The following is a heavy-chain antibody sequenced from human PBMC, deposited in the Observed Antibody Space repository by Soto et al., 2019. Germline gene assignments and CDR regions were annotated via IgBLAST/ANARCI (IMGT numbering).Heavy chain of an antibody. CDR2: INPNSGGT. D-gene: IGHD4-17*01. CDR1: GYTFTGYY. CDR3: VSNYGANFPNYYYYGMDV. Sequence: QVQLVQSGAEVKKPGASVKVSCKTSGYTFTGYYMHWVRQAPGQGLEWMGWINPNSGGTNYAQNFQGRVTMTRDTSISTAYMELRSLGSDDTAVYYCVSNYGANFPNYYYYGMDVWGQGTTVTVSS. J-gene: IGHJ6*02. V-gene: IGHV1-2*02.